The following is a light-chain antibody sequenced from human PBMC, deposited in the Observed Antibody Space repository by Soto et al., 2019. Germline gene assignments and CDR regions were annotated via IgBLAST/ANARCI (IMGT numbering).Light chain of an antibody. J-gene: IGLJ3*02. Sequence: QSVLTQPPSVSGAPGQRVTISCTGGSSNIGAGYDVQWYQQFPGIAPTLLIYDTTTRPSGVPDRFSASKSGISASLAITGLQAEDEADYYCQSYDRSLSGSVFGGGTKVTVL. V-gene: IGLV1-40*01. CDR3: QSYDRSLSGSV. CDR2: DTT. CDR1: SSNIGAGYD.